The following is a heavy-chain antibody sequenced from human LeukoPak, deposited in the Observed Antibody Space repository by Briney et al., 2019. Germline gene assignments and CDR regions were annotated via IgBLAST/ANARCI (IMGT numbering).Heavy chain of an antibody. V-gene: IGHV3-23*01. CDR2: ISGSGGST. CDR3: AKCPLTYYDILTGHAFDY. Sequence: GGSLRLSCAASGFTFSSYAMSWVRQAPGKGLEWVSSISGSGGSTYYADSVKGRFTISRDNSKTTLYLQMNSLRAEDTAVYYCAKCPLTYYDILTGHAFDYWGQGTLVTVSS. J-gene: IGHJ4*02. D-gene: IGHD3-9*01. CDR1: GFTFSSYA.